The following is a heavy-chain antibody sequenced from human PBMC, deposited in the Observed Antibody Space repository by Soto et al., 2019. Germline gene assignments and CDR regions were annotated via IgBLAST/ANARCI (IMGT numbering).Heavy chain of an antibody. CDR1: GFTFSNYG. D-gene: IGHD6-19*01. V-gene: IGHV3-30*18. J-gene: IGHJ5*02. Sequence: GGSLRLSCVASGFTFSNYGMHWVRQAPGKGLEWVAVISYDGGNEYYADSVKGRFTISRDNSKNTLYLQMNSLRAEDTAVYYCAKSLAVAAGWFDPWGQGALVTVSS. CDR2: ISYDGGNE. CDR3: AKSLAVAAGWFDP.